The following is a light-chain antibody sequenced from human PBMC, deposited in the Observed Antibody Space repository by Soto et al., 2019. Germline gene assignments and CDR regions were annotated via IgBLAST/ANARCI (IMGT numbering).Light chain of an antibody. J-gene: IGKJ4*01. CDR3: QQYGSPPLS. V-gene: IGKV3-20*01. CDR2: GAS. CDR1: QSVSSNY. Sequence: EIVLTQSPGTLSLSPGERATLSCRASQSVSSNYLAWYQQKPGQAPRLHIFGASSRATGIPDRFRGSGSGTDFTLTISRLEPEDFAVYYCQQYGSPPLSFGGGNKVEIK.